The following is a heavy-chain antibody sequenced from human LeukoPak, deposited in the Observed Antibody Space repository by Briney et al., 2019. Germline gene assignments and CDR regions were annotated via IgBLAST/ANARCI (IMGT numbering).Heavy chain of an antibody. D-gene: IGHD4-11*01. V-gene: IGHV3-11*06. CDR2: ISSSSSYT. Sequence: GGSLRLSCAASGFTFSDYYMSWIRQAPGKGLEWVSYISSSSSYTNYADSVKGRFTISRDNAKNSLYLQMNSLRAEDTAVYYCARAPHYSNYGPYYYGMGVWGQGTTVTVSS. J-gene: IGHJ6*02. CDR3: ARAPHYSNYGPYYYGMGV. CDR1: GFTFSDYY.